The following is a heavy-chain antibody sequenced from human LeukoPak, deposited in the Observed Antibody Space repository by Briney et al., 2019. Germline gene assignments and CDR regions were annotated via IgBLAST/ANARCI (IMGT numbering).Heavy chain of an antibody. CDR2: IYPLDSDT. CDR1: EYTTTKYW. CDR3: ATGSGDVLRPILHY. V-gene: IGHV5-51*01. Sequence: GESLKISCEGSEYTTTKYWIGWRRQMPGKGLEWMGIIYPLDSDTRYSPSFQGQVTISVDKSIRTAYLQWSSLKTADTAMYYCATGSGDVLRPILHYWGQGTLVTVSS. J-gene: IGHJ4*02. D-gene: IGHD4-17*01.